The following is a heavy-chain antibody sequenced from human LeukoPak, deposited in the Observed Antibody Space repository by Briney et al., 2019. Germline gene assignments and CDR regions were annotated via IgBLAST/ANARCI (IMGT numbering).Heavy chain of an antibody. CDR3: AKAQGFGLAVTGFDY. CDR2: IGSSGSAM. V-gene: IGHV3-11*01. Sequence: GGSLRLSCAASGFTFSDYYMSWIRQTPGKGLEWVSYIGSSGSAMFYADSVKGRFTISRDNAKNSLYLQMNSLRTEDTALYYCAKAQGFGLAVTGFDYWGQGTLVTVSS. D-gene: IGHD6-19*01. CDR1: GFTFSDYY. J-gene: IGHJ4*02.